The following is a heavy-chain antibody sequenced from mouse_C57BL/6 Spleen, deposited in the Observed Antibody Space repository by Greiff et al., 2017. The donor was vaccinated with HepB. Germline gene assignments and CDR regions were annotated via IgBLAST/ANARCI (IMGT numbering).Heavy chain of an antibody. CDR2: IRNKANGYTT. D-gene: IGHD1-1*01. CDR1: GFTFTDYY. J-gene: IGHJ4*01. Sequence: EVKLMESGGGLVQPGGSLSLSCAASGFTFTDYYMSWVRQPPGKALEWLGFIRNKANGYTTEYSASVKGRFTISRDNSQSILYLQMNALRAEDSATYYCARSPYYGSSYERGYYAMDYWGQGTSVTVSS. CDR3: ARSPYYGSSYERGYYAMDY. V-gene: IGHV7-3*01.